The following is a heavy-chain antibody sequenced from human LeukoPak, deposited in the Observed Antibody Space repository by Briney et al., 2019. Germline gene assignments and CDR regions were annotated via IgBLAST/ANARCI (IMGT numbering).Heavy chain of an antibody. D-gene: IGHD4-11*01. CDR3: ARRGHYSDYFDY. CDR2: ISGSGSYI. Sequence: GGSLRLSCAASGFTFSSYTRKWVRQAPGKGLEWVSSISGSGSYITYADSVKGRFTISRDNAKNSLYLQMNSLRAEDTAVYYCARRGHYSDYFDYWGQGTLVTVSS. J-gene: IGHJ4*02. CDR1: GFTFSSYT. V-gene: IGHV3-21*01.